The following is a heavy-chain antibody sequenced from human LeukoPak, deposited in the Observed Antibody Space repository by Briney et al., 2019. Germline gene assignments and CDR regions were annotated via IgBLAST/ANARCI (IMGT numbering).Heavy chain of an antibody. CDR2: IYYSGST. CDR1: GGSISSSSYY. Sequence: SETLSLTCTVSGGSISSSSYYWGWIRQPPGKGLEWIGSIYYSGSTYYNPSLKSRVTISVDTSKNQFSLKLSSVTAADTAVYYCAKHGDYVLNDAFDIWGQGTMVTVSS. CDR3: AKHGDYVLNDAFDI. D-gene: IGHD4-17*01. V-gene: IGHV4-39*07. J-gene: IGHJ3*02.